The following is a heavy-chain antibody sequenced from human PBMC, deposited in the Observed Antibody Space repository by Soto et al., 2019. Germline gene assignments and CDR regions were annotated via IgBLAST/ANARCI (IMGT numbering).Heavy chain of an antibody. CDR1: GFTFSTYI. CDR2: ISGSNSYI. V-gene: IGHV3-21*01. Sequence: GGSLRLSCAASGFTFSTYIMNWLRQTPERGLEWVSSISGSNSYIYYADSVKGRFTISRDNTKNSLFLQMNSLRTEDTAVYYCARDPGYSSSWFYFDDWGQGTQGTVSS. J-gene: IGHJ4*02. CDR3: ARDPGYSSSWFYFDD. D-gene: IGHD6-13*01.